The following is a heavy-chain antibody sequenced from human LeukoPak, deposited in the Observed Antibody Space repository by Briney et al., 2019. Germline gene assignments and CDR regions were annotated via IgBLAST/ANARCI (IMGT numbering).Heavy chain of an antibody. CDR3: ARGFLFPSPRLGELSYYFDY. J-gene: IGHJ4*02. CDR2: ISSSSSYI. Sequence: PGGSLRLSCAASGLTFSNYSMNCVRQAPGKGLEWVSSISSSSSYIYYADSVKGRFTISRDNAKNSLYLQMNSLRAEHTAVYYCARGFLFPSPRLGELSYYFDYWGQGTLVTVSS. D-gene: IGHD3-16*02. V-gene: IGHV3-21*01. CDR1: GLTFSNYS.